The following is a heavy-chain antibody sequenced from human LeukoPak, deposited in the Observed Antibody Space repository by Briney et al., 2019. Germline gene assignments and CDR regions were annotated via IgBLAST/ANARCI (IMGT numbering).Heavy chain of an antibody. J-gene: IGHJ4*02. V-gene: IGHV3-23*01. CDR1: GFTFSSYA. Sequence: PGGSLRLSCAASGFTFSSYAMSWVRQAPGQGLEWVSAISDSGGNTYYADSVKGRFTVSRDNSKNTLYLQMNSLRAEDTAVYYCAIKTRHTSGTYFAHFDYWGQGTLVTVSS. D-gene: IGHD3-10*01. CDR3: AIKTRHTSGTYFAHFDY. CDR2: ISDSGGNT.